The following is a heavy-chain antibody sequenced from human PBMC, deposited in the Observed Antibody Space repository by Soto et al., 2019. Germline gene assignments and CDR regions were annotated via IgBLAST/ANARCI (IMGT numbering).Heavy chain of an antibody. J-gene: IGHJ6*02. CDR2: IYSGGST. D-gene: IGHD2-15*01. CDR3: ATESCWGSGGSCYPPYYYYYGMDV. CDR1: GFTVSSNY. Sequence: PGGSLRLSCAASGFTVSSNYMSWVRQAPGKGLEWVSVIYSGGSTYYADSVKGRFTISRDNSKNTLYLQMNSLRAEDTAVYYCATESCWGSGGSCYPPYYYYYGMDVWGQGTTVTVSS. V-gene: IGHV3-66*01.